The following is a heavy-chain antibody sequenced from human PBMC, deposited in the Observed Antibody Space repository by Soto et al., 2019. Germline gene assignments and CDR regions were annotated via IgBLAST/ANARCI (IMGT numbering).Heavy chain of an antibody. CDR2: INYSGDT. CDR3: ARGTYYHILSGRNRFDP. Sequence: QVQLQESGPGLVKPSQTLSLTCSVSGDSITRGAYFWSWIRQHPGKGLEWIVYINYSGDTHYKPSLKSRVVTSVETSKNQLSFNLRSLTAADTPLYHCARGTYYHILSGRNRFDPWGQGTLVTAAS. V-gene: IGHV4-31*03. D-gene: IGHD3-9*01. CDR1: GDSITRGAYF. J-gene: IGHJ5*02.